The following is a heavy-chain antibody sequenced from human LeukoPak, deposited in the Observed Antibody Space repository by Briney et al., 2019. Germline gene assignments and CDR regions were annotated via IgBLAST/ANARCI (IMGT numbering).Heavy chain of an antibody. CDR1: GFTFSSYS. CDR2: SRSSISTI. J-gene: IGHJ5*02. D-gene: IGHD3-10*01. V-gene: IGHV3-48*01. Sequence: SGGSQRLSCAASGFTFSSYSMNWVRQAPGKGLEWLSYSRSSISTIFYAQCVKGRFTNSRENAKNSLYLQMNSLRAEETAVYYCARDLCSSASCPGRLLWFGELSNWFDPWGQGTLVTVSS. CDR3: ARDLCSSASCPGRLLWFGELSNWFDP.